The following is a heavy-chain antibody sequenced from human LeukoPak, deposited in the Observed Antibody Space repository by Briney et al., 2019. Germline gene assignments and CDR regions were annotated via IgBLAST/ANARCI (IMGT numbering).Heavy chain of an antibody. Sequence: PGGSLRPSCAASGFNVSGNYMTWVRQAPGKGLEWVSIIHSDGMTYYADSVKGRFTISRDNAKNSLYLQMNSLRAEDTAVYYCVTLGHIVVVPAAEDWFDPWGQGTLVTVSS. D-gene: IGHD2-2*01. CDR3: VTLGHIVVVPAAEDWFDP. V-gene: IGHV3-53*01. J-gene: IGHJ5*02. CDR2: IHSDGMT. CDR1: GFNVSGNY.